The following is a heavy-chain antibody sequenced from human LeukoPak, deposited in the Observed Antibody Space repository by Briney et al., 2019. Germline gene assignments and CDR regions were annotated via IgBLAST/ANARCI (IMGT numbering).Heavy chain of an antibody. V-gene: IGHV3-23*01. J-gene: IGHJ4*02. D-gene: IGHD2-2*01. CDR3: AKGDVVVLAAIGFGY. CDR2: ISGSGGST. CDR1: GFTFSSYA. Sequence: GGSLRLSCAASGFTFSSYAMSWVRQAPVKGLEWVSAISGSGGSTYYADSVKGRFTISRDNSKNTLYLQMNSLRAEDTAVYYCAKGDVVVLAAIGFGYWGQGTLVTVSS.